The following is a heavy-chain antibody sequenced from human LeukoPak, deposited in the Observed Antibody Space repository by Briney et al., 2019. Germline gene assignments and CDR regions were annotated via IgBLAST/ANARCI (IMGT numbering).Heavy chain of an antibody. Sequence: ASVKVSCKASGGTFSSYAISWVRQAPGQGLEWMGWISAYNGNTNYAQKLQGRVTMTTDTSTSTAYMELRSLRSDDTAVYYCARDFPGSGWFGQWGQGTLVTVSS. CDR1: GGTFSSYA. V-gene: IGHV1-18*01. J-gene: IGHJ5*02. CDR2: ISAYNGNT. CDR3: ARDFPGSGWFGQ. D-gene: IGHD6-19*01.